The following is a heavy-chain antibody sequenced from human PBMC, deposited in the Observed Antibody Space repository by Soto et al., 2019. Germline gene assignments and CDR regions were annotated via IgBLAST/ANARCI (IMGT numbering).Heavy chain of an antibody. D-gene: IGHD3-10*01. CDR3: XREYGSGSRFDY. CDR2: ISAYNSNT. J-gene: IGHJ4*02. Sequence: QVQLVQSGAEVKKPGASVKVSCKASGYTFTSYGISWVRQAPGQGLEWMGWISAYNSNTNYAQNLQGRVTMTTDKSTXTXXXXXXSLXXXDTAVYXCXREYGSGSRFDYWGQGTLFTLSS. CDR1: GYTFTSYG. V-gene: IGHV1-18*01.